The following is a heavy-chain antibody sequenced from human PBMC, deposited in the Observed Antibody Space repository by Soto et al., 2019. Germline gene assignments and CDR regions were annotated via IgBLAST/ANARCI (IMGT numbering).Heavy chain of an antibody. Sequence: SETLSLTCTVSGGSISSGGYYWSWIRQHPGKGLEWIGYIYYSGSTYYNPSLKSRVTISVDTSKNQFSLKLSSVTAADTAVYYCARADRLRLFFYYYGMDVWGQGTTVTVSS. CDR2: IYYSGST. V-gene: IGHV4-31*03. CDR3: ARADRLRLFFYYYGMDV. J-gene: IGHJ6*02. D-gene: IGHD5-12*01. CDR1: GGSISSGGYY.